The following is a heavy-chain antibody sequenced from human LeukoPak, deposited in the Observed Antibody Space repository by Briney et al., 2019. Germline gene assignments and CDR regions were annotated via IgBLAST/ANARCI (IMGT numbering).Heavy chain of an antibody. J-gene: IGHJ1*01. CDR1: GFTFSSYS. D-gene: IGHD6-13*01. CDR3: ASPIGSSSWYGHFQH. V-gene: IGHV3-21*01. CDR2: ISSSSSYI. Sequence: GGSLRLSCAASGFTFSSYSMNWVRQAPGKGLEWVSSISSSSSYIYYADSVKGRFTISRDNAKNSLYLQMNSLRAEDTAVYYCASPIGSSSWYGHFQHWGQGTLVTVSS.